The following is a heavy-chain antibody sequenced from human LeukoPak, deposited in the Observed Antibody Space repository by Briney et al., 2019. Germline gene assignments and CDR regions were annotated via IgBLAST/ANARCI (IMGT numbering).Heavy chain of an antibody. V-gene: IGHV3-20*04. J-gene: IGHJ4*02. CDR3: ARDNWGPDH. CDR2: ISWNGDEN. Sequence: GGSLRLSCAASQFTFGDYGMVWVRQAPGKGLEWVSGISWNGDENTYADSVKGRFTISREDAKNSLYLQMNRLRAEDTALYYCARDNWGPDHWGQGTLVTVSS. CDR1: QFTFGDYG. D-gene: IGHD7-27*01.